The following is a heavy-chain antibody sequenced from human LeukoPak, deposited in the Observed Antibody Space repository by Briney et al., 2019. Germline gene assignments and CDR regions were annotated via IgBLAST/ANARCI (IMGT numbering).Heavy chain of an antibody. CDR3: AREGIGVAGTGRYFHH. V-gene: IGHV4-59*01. Sequence: SETLSLTCTVSGGSISSYYWTWIRQPPGKGLEWIGYFYYAGSTKYNPSLKSRVTISVDTSKNQFSLKLSSVTAADTAVYYCAREGIGVAGTGRYFHHWGQGTLVTVSS. CDR1: GGSISSYY. J-gene: IGHJ1*01. CDR2: FYYAGST. D-gene: IGHD6-19*01.